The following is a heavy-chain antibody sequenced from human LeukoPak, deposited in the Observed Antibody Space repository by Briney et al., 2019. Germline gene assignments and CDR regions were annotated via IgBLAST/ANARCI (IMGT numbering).Heavy chain of an antibody. J-gene: IGHJ4*02. V-gene: IGHV3-7*01. Sequence: GGSLRLSCEASTFTFSSYWMSWVRQAPGKGLEWVANIKEDGSEINYVDSVKGRFTISRDNAKNSLFLQMNSLRVEDTAVYYCARDRGYSSFDYWGQGTLVTVSS. CDR2: IKEDGSEI. CDR1: TFTFSSYW. CDR3: ARDRGYSSFDY. D-gene: IGHD4-23*01.